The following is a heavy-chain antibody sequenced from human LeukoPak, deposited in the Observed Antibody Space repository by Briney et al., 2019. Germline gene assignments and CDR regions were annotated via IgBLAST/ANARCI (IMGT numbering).Heavy chain of an antibody. CDR3: AREIYGDYVHYPDY. Sequence: SVKVSCKASGGIFSSYAISWVRQAPGQGLEWMGRIIPIFGIANYAQKFQGRVTITADKSTSTAYMELSSLRSEDTAVYYCAREIYGDYVHYPDYWGQGTLVTVSS. D-gene: IGHD4-17*01. CDR1: GGIFSSYA. J-gene: IGHJ4*01. V-gene: IGHV1-69*04. CDR2: IIPIFGIA.